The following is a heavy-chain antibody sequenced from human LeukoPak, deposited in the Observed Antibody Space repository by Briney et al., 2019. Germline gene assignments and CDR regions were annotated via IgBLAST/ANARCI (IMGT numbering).Heavy chain of an antibody. CDR3: ARMVRGFKTD. CDR1: GFTFSSYA. J-gene: IGHJ4*02. D-gene: IGHD3-10*01. V-gene: IGHV3-23*01. CDR2: ISGSGGST. Sequence: PGGSLRLSCAASGFTFSSYAMSWVRQAPGKGLEWVSTISGSGGSTYYADSVKGRFTISRDDSKNTLYLQMNSLRAEDTAVYYCARMVRGFKTDWGQGTLVTVSS.